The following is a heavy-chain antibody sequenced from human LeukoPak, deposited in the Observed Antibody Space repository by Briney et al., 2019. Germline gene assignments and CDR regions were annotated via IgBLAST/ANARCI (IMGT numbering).Heavy chain of an antibody. CDR3: ARGTLGGGFGY. Sequence: GGSLRLSCVASGFTFSRFEMNWVRQAPGKGLEWVSAINGNGGSTYYADSVKGRFTISRDNSKNTLYLQMNSLRAEDTAVYSCARGTLGGGFGYWGQGTLVTVSS. CDR2: INGNGGST. V-gene: IGHV3-23*01. CDR1: GFTFSRFE. D-gene: IGHD3-16*01. J-gene: IGHJ4*02.